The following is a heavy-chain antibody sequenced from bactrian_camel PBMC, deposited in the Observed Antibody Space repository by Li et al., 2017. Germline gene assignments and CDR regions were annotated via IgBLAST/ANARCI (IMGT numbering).Heavy chain of an antibody. D-gene: IGHD4*01. V-gene: IGHV3S59*01. J-gene: IGHJ4*01. CDR3: AADWGSNDYALNEDAYNF. CDR2: LRLNTGGGP. Sequence: VQLVESGGGSVHSGESLRLSCVVSGLGDRRACMGWFRLVTGKDREAVAFLRLNTGGGPTYADSVKGRFVISRDRAKNILFLQMNSLQPEDTAMYYCAADWGSNDYALNEDAYNFWGRGTQVT. CDR1: GLGDRRAC.